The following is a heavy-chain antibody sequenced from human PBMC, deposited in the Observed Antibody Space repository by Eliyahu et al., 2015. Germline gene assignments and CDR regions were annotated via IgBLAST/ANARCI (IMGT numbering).Heavy chain of an antibody. J-gene: IGHJ4*02. Sequence: EVQLLESGGGLVQPGGSLRLSCEASGFXFXXYAMNWVRQAPGKGLGWVSAITGSGGTTYYADSVKGRFTISRDNSKNTVYLQMSSLRAEDTAVYYCATEQFDTSSWYGSIGYWGQGTLVTVSS. V-gene: IGHV3-23*01. D-gene: IGHD6-13*01. CDR3: ATEQFDTSSWYGSIGY. CDR2: ITGSGGTT. CDR1: GFXFXXYA.